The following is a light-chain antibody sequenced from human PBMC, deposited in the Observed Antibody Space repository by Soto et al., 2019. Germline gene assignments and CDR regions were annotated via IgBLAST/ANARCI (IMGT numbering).Light chain of an antibody. V-gene: IGKV1-39*01. CDR2: ASS. Sequence: DIQLTQSPASLSSSVGDGVTITCRASQTIIRYLNWYQQKPGTAPKLLIYASSTLQSGVPARFSGRGSGTDFTLTISSLQPEDFAHYYCQQTYSNLWTFGQGTKVDI. CDR3: QQTYSNLWT. J-gene: IGKJ1*01. CDR1: QTIIRY.